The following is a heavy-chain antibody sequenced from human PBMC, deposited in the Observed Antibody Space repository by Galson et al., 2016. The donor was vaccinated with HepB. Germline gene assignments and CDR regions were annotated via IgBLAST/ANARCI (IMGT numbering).Heavy chain of an antibody. CDR1: GDSVSSKSAA. V-gene: IGHV6-1*01. D-gene: IGHD3-10*01. CDR3: VRGLYGSANYYYHGLDV. Sequence: CAISGDSVSSKSAAWNWIRQSPSRGLEWLGRTYFRSKWYNDYAISVKSRIIISPDTSNNQLSLQLNSVTPEDTAVYYCVRGLYGSANYYYHGLDVWGQGTTVIVSS. CDR2: TYFRSKWYN. J-gene: IGHJ6*02.